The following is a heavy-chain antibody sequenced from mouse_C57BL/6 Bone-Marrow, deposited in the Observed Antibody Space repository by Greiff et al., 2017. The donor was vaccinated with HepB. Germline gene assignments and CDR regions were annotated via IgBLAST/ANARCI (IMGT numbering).Heavy chain of an antibody. Sequence: VQLQQSVAELVRPGASVKLSCTASGFNFKNTYMHWVKQRPEQGLEWIGSIHPANGNTKYAPKFQGKATITADTSSNTGYLQLSSLTSEDTAIYYCDREESNYPLMDYWGQGTSATVSS. CDR2: IHPANGNT. CDR3: DREESNYPLMDY. CDR1: GFNFKNTY. V-gene: IGHV14-3*01. J-gene: IGHJ4*01. D-gene: IGHD2-5*01.